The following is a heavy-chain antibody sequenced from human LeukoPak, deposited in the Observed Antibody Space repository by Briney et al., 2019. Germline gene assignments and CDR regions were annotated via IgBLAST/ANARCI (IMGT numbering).Heavy chain of an antibody. D-gene: IGHD3-9*01. J-gene: IGHJ6*02. Sequence: ASVKVSCKASGYTFTGYYMHWVRQAPGQGLEWMGWMNPNSGNTGYAQKFQGRVTMTRNTSISTAYMELSSLRSEDTAVYYCAKTTIFDGMDVWGQGTTVTVSS. CDR1: GYTFTGYY. V-gene: IGHV1-8*02. CDR2: MNPNSGNT. CDR3: AKTTIFDGMDV.